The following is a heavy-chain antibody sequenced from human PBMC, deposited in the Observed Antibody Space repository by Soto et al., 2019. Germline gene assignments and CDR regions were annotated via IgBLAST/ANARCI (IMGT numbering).Heavy chain of an antibody. Sequence: GASVKVPCKASGYTFTSYGISWVRQAPGQGLEWMGWISAYNGNTNYAQKVQGRVTMTTETSTSTAYMELRSLRSDDTAVYYCARDEPYSSGWYYFDYWGQGTLVTVS. CDR1: GYTFTSYG. V-gene: IGHV1-18*01. CDR2: ISAYNGNT. D-gene: IGHD6-19*01. J-gene: IGHJ4*02. CDR3: ARDEPYSSGWYYFDY.